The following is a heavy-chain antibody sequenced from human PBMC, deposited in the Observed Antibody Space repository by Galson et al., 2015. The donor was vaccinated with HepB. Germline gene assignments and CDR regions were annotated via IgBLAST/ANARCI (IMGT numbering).Heavy chain of an antibody. J-gene: IGHJ4*02. CDR2: ISAYNGNT. CDR3: ARAYYYDSSGYAYFDY. CDR1: GYTFTSYG. V-gene: IGHV1-18*01. D-gene: IGHD3-22*01. Sequence: SVKVSCKASGYTFTSYGISWVRQAPGQGLEWMGWISAYNGNTNYAQKLQGRVTMTTDTSTSTAYMELRSLRSDDTAVYYCARAYYYDSSGYAYFDYWGQGTLVTVSS.